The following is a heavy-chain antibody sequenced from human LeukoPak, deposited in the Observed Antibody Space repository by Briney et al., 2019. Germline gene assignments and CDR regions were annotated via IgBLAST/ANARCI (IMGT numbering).Heavy chain of an antibody. D-gene: IGHD6-19*01. CDR1: GGSFSGYY. J-gene: IGHJ2*01. CDR3: AGSSGWSRPWYFDL. CDR2: INHSGST. Sequence: SETLSLTCAVYGGSFSGYYWSWIRQPPGKGLEWIGEINHSGSTNYNPSLKSRVAISVDTSKNQFSLKLSSVTAADTAVYYCAGSSGWSRPWYFDLWGRGTLVTVSS. V-gene: IGHV4-34*01.